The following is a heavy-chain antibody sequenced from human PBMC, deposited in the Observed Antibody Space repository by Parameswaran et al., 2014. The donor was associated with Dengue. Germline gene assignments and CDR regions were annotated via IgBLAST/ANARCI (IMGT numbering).Heavy chain of an antibody. Sequence: KWIRQSPSRGLEWLGRTYYRSKWYNDYAVSVKSRITINPDTSKNQFSLQLNSVTPEDTAVYYCAREHFLSNSWYDYWGQGTLVTVSS. V-gene: IGHV6-1*01. D-gene: IGHD6-13*01. J-gene: IGHJ4*02. CDR2: TYYRSKWYN. CDR3: AREHFLSNSWYDY.